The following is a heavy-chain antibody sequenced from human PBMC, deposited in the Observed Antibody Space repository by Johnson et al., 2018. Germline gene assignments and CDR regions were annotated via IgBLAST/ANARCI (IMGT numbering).Heavy chain of an antibody. Sequence: VQLVESGGGVVQPGRSLRLSCSASGFSFSNYVMHWVRQAPGKGLEWVAVTSNDEGIKYYVDSVKGRFTISRENSKGTLYLQINRLRAEDTAVYYCATGAISGVIYREFFQHWGQGTLVTVSS. D-gene: IGHD3-10*01. CDR1: GFSFSNYV. CDR2: TSNDEGIK. J-gene: IGHJ1*01. V-gene: IGHV3-30*03. CDR3: ATGAISGVIYREFFQH.